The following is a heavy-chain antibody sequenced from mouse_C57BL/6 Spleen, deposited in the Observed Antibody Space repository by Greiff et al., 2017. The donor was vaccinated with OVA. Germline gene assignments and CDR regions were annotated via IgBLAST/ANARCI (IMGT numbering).Heavy chain of an antibody. CDR2: IYPGDGDT. Sequence: QVQLQQSGPELVKPGASVKISCKASGYAFSSSWMNWVKQRPGKGLEWIGRIYPGDGDTNYNGKFKGKATLTADKSSSTAYMQLSSLTSEDSAVYFCARAGYLYYSNYGFDYWGQGTTLTVSS. CDR1: GYAFSSSW. CDR3: ARAGYLYYSNYGFDY. J-gene: IGHJ2*01. D-gene: IGHD2-5*01. V-gene: IGHV1-82*01.